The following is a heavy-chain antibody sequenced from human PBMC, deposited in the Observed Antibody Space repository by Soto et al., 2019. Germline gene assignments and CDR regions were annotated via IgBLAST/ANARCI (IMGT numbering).Heavy chain of an antibody. CDR3: ARDPGYCSGGSCLNWFDT. D-gene: IGHD2-15*01. CDR1: GYTFTGYY. J-gene: IGHJ5*02. CDR2: INPNSGGT. Sequence: GASVKVSCKASGYTFTGYYMHWLRQAPGQGLEWMGWINPNSGGTNYAQKFQGWVTMTRDTSISTAYMELSRLRSDDTAVYYCARDPGYCSGGSCLNWFDTWGQGTLVTVSS. V-gene: IGHV1-2*04.